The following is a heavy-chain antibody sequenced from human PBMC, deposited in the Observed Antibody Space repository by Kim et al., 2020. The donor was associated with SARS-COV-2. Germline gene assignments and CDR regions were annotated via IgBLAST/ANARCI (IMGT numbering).Heavy chain of an antibody. V-gene: IGHV3-23*01. Sequence: GGSLRLSCAASGFTFSSYAMSWVRQAPGKGLEWVSAISGSGGSTYYADSVKGRFTISRDNSKNTLYLQMNSLRAEDTAVYYCAKRQRRIVGATTFDYWGQGTLVTVSS. CDR1: GFTFSSYA. D-gene: IGHD1-26*01. J-gene: IGHJ4*02. CDR3: AKRQRRIVGATTFDY. CDR2: ISGSGGST.